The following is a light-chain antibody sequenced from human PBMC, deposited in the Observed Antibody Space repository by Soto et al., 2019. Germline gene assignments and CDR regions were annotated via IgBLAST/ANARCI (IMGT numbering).Light chain of an antibody. Sequence: DIQLPQSTSSLPASLGHSFTISFQASQSISGYLKWYQEKPGKAPKLLIYAASSLQSGVPSRFSGSGSGTDFTLTISSLQPEDFAPYYCPLSYSTPPTFGQGTKV. CDR1: QSISGY. V-gene: IGKV1-39*01. CDR2: AAS. CDR3: PLSYSTPPT. J-gene: IGKJ1*01.